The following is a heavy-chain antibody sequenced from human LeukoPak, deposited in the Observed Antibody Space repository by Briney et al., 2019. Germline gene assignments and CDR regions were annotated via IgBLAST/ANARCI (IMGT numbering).Heavy chain of an antibody. Sequence: ASVKVSCKASGYTFTGYYMHWVRQAPGQGLEWMGWINPNSGGTNYAQKFQGRVTMTRDTSISTAYMELSRLRSDDTAVYYCARRQPVVAGDPTRSPREAWGQGTLVTVSS. J-gene: IGHJ4*02. CDR3: ARRQPVVAGDPTRSPREA. CDR1: GYTFTGYY. CDR2: INPNSGGT. V-gene: IGHV1-2*02. D-gene: IGHD6-19*01.